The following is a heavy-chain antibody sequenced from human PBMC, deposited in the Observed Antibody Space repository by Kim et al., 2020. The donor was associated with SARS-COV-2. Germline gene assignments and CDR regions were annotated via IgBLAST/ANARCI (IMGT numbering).Heavy chain of an antibody. J-gene: IGHJ6*02. CDR1: GYTFTSYY. CDR2: INPSGGST. D-gene: IGHD3-3*01. V-gene: IGHV1-46*01. Sequence: ASVKVSCKASGYTFTSYYMHWVRQAPGQGLEWMGIINPSGGSTSYAQKFQGRVTMTRDTSTSTVYMELSRLRSEDTAVYYCARDLEVDSYYDFWSGYNTNRYYYYGMDVWGQGTTVTVSS. CDR3: ARDLEVDSYYDFWSGYNTNRYYYYGMDV.